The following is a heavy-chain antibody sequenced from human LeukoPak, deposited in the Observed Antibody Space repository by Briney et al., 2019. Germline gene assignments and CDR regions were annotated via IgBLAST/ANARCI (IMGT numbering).Heavy chain of an antibody. CDR3: ARENGGSYSYYFDY. V-gene: IGHV1-2*02. Sequence: GASVKVSCKASEYTFTGYYMHWVRQAPGQGLEWMGWINPNSGGTNYAQKFQGRVTMTRDTSISTAYMELSRLRSDDTAVHYCARENGGSYSYYFDYWGQGTLVTVSS. CDR2: INPNSGGT. D-gene: IGHD1-26*01. CDR1: EYTFTGYY. J-gene: IGHJ4*02.